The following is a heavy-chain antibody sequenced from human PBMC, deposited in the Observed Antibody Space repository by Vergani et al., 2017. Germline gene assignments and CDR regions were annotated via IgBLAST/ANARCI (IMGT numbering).Heavy chain of an antibody. J-gene: IGHJ4*02. CDR1: GGSISSYY. Sequence: QVQLQESGPGLVKPSETLSLTCTVSGGSISSYYWSWIRQPPGKGLEWIGYIYYSGSTNYNPSLKSRVTISVDTSKNQFSLKLSSVTAADTAVYYCARASRITMVLGPYYFDYWGQGTLVTVSS. D-gene: IGHD3-10*01. CDR3: ARASRITMVLGPYYFDY. V-gene: IGHV4-59*01. CDR2: IYYSGST.